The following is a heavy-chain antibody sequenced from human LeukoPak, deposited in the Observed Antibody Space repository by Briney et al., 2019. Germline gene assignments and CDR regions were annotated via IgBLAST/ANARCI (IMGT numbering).Heavy chain of an antibody. CDR3: ASWNWGYFDY. CDR1: GGSFSGYY. CDR2: INHSGST. J-gene: IGHJ4*02. D-gene: IGHD1-7*01. Sequence: SETLSLTCAVYGGSFSGYYWSWIRQPPRKGLEWIGEINHSGSTNYNPSLKSRVTISVDTSKNQFSLKLSSVTAADTAVYYCASWNWGYFDYWGQGTLVTVSS. V-gene: IGHV4-34*01.